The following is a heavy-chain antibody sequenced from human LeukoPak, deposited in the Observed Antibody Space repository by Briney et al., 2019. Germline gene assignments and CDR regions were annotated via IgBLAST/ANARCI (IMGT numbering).Heavy chain of an antibody. D-gene: IGHD6-19*01. CDR1: GGSISSYY. CDR2: IYYSGST. J-gene: IGHJ2*01. CDR3: ARVRSLSGGWSQPYWYFDL. V-gene: IGHV4-59*01. Sequence: SSETLSLTCTVSGGSISSYYWSWIRQPPGKGLEWIGYIYYSGSTNYNPSLKSRVTISVDTSKNQFSLKLSSVTAADTAVYYCARVRSLSGGWSQPYWYFDLWGRGTLVTVSS.